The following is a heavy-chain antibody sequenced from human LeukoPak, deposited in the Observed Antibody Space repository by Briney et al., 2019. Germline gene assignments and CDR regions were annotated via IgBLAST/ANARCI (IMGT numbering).Heavy chain of an antibody. CDR2: IKSDGKT. J-gene: IGHJ1*01. CDR3: ARAPSEVGGYPEYFRH. Sequence: PGGSLRLSCAASGFTFSNAWMHWVRQAPGKGLVWVSRIKSDGKTNYADSVKGRFTISRDNAKNTVSLQMDSLRAEDTGVYYCARAPSEVGGYPEYFRHWGQGTLVTVSS. V-gene: IGHV3-74*01. CDR1: GFTFSNAW. D-gene: IGHD2-15*01.